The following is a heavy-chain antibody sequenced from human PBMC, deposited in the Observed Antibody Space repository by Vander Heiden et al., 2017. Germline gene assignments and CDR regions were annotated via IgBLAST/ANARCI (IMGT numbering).Heavy chain of an antibody. Sequence: QLQLQELDPGLVKPSANLSRTCIVSVGSISGIGYYWGWIRQAPGKGLEWIESINYSGSTKYSPSLKSRVTISVDTSKNQFSLILSSVTAADTAVYYCATLTYYYDSSGYYYPIYWGQGALVTVSS. CDR3: ATLTYYYDSSGYYYPIY. CDR2: INYSGST. CDR1: VGSISGIGYY. J-gene: IGHJ4*02. V-gene: IGHV4-39*01. D-gene: IGHD3-22*01.